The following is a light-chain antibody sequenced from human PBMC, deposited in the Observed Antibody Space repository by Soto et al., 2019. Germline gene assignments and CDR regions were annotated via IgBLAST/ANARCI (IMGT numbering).Light chain of an antibody. CDR3: SSYTRTNTLV. Sequence: QSALIQPVSVSGSPGQSITISCTGSSSDVGGYNFVSWYQQHPGKAPKLMIYDVTNRPSGVSNRFSASKSGDTASLTISGLQADDEADYYCSSYTRTNTLVFGGGTKLTFL. CDR2: DVT. CDR1: SSDVGGYNF. V-gene: IGLV2-14*01. J-gene: IGLJ3*02.